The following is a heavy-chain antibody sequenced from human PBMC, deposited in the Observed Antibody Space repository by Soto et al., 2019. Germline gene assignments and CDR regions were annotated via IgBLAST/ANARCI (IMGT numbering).Heavy chain of an antibody. CDR3: VRSGTARLLRHSWFDT. J-gene: IGHJ5*02. D-gene: IGHD2-21*01. CDR1: GFTFNTYD. CDR2: ITTSSAYI. V-gene: IGHV3-21*01. Sequence: EVQLVESGGGLVKPGGSLRLSCAASGFTFNTYDMNWVRQAPGKGLEWVSSITTSSAYIYYADSLKGRITISRDNAKNSLFRQMNSLGAEDTAVYYCVRSGTARLLRHSWFDTWGQGTRVTVSS.